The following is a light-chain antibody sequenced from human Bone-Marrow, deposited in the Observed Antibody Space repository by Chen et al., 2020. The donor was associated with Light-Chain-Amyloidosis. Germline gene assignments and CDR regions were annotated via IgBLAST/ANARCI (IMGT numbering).Light chain of an antibody. CDR1: QSVFYTSNNKNY. CDR2: WAS. CDR3: QQYYGAPYT. J-gene: IGKJ2*01. Sequence: DTAMTQSPESLAVSLGERVTINCKSSQSVFYTSNNKNYLAWYQQRPGQPPKLLISWASTRESGVPDRFSGSGSGTDFTLTISSLQAADVAVYYCQQYYGAPYTFGQGTKLEIK. V-gene: IGKV4-1*01.